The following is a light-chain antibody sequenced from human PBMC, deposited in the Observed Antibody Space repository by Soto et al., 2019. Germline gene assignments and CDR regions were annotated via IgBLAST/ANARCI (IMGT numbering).Light chain of an antibody. CDR1: SSNIGSNT. Sequence: SVLTQPPSASGTPGQRVTISCSGSSSNIGSNTVNWYQQLPGTAPKLLIYSNNQRPSGVPDRFSGSKSGTSASLAISGLQSEDEADYYCAAWDDSVNGLVFGGGTKVTVL. CDR2: SNN. J-gene: IGLJ2*01. CDR3: AAWDDSVNGLV. V-gene: IGLV1-44*01.